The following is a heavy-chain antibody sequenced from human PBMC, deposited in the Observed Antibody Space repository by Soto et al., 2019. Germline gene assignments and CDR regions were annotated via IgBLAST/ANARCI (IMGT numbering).Heavy chain of an antibody. CDR1: GYTFTSYA. J-gene: IGHJ6*02. D-gene: IGHD1-1*01. Sequence: QVQLVQSGAEVKKPGASVKVSCKASGYTFTSYAMHWVRQAPGQRLEWMGWINAGNGNTKYSQKFQGRVTITRDTSHSTTHVELSSLTSEDPGVCYCAGEGDGYNWVYYYLPAMAAWGQGTTVTVSS. V-gene: IGHV1-3*01. CDR3: AGEGDGYNWVYYYLPAMAA. CDR2: INAGNGNT.